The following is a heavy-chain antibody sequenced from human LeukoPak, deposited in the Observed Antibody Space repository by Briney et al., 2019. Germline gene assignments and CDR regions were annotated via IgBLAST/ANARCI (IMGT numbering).Heavy chain of an antibody. V-gene: IGHV1-18*01. J-gene: IGHJ6*03. D-gene: IGHD2-8*02. Sequence: GASVKVSCKASGYTFTSYGISWVRQAPGQGLEWMGWISAYNGNTNYAQKLQGRVTMTTDTSMSTAYMELNGLTSDDTAVYYCANLLAAASSYYYYMDVWGRGTTVAVSS. CDR3: ANLLAAASSYYYYMDV. CDR1: GYTFTSYG. CDR2: ISAYNGNT.